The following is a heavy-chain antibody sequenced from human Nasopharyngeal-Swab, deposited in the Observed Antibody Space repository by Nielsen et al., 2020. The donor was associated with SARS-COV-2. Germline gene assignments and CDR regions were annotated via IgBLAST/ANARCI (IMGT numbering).Heavy chain of an antibody. Sequence: SETLSLTCTVSGYSISSGYYWGWIRQPPGKGLEWIGSIYHSGSTYYNPSLKSRVTISVDTSKNQFSLKLSSVTAADTAVYYCARHRHSSSSIYWYFDLWGRGTLVTVSS. J-gene: IGHJ2*01. D-gene: IGHD6-6*01. CDR1: GYSISSGYY. V-gene: IGHV4-38-2*02. CDR2: IYHSGST. CDR3: ARHRHSSSSIYWYFDL.